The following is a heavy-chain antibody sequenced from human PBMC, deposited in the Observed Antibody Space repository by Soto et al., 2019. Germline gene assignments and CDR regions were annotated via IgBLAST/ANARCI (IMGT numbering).Heavy chain of an antibody. CDR3: ARFARYGDYGESFDS. Sequence: QVQLVESGGGLVKPGGSLTLSCAASGFTFSDYYMSWIRQAPGKGLEWVSYISHSGTTIYYADSVKGRFTISRDNAKNSLYLQMNSLRAEATAVYYCARFARYGDYGESFDSWGQGTLVTVSS. CDR2: ISHSGTTI. J-gene: IGHJ4*02. D-gene: IGHD4-17*01. CDR1: GFTFSDYY. V-gene: IGHV3-11*01.